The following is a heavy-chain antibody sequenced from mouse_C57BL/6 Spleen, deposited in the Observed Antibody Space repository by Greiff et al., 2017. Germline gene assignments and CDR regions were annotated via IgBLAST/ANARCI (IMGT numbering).Heavy chain of an antibody. V-gene: IGHV1-50*01. CDR1: GYTFTSYW. J-gene: IGHJ2*01. CDR3: ARGGVYDGDYDD. CDR2: IDPSDSYT. Sequence: QVQLQQPGAELVKPGASVKLSCTASGYTFTSYWMQWVKQRPGQGLEWLGEIDPSDSYTNYNQKFKGKATLTVDTSSSTAYMQLSSLTSEDSAVYYCARGGVYDGDYDDWGQGTTLTVSS. D-gene: IGHD2-3*01.